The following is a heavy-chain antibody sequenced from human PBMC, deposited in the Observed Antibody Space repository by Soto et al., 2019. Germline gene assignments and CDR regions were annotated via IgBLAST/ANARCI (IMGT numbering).Heavy chain of an antibody. CDR1: GYTFTSYG. CDR3: ARKVEGDAFDI. D-gene: IGHD1-26*01. CDR2: ISAYNGNT. J-gene: IGHJ3*02. V-gene: IGHV1-18*04. Sequence: QVQLVQSGAEVKKPGASVKVSRKASGYTFTSYGISWVRQAPGQGLEWMGWISAYNGNTNYAQKLQGRVTMTTDTATSTADMELRSLRSDDTAVYYCARKVEGDAFDIWGQGTMVTVSS.